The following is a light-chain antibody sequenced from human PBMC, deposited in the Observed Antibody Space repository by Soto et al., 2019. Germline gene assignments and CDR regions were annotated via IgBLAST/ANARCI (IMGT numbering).Light chain of an antibody. CDR3: QQSYSTPYT. J-gene: IGKJ2*01. CDR2: AAS. Sequence: IQMTQSPSSLSASVGDRVTITRRSSQSISSYLNWYQQKPGKAPKLLIYAASSLQSGVPSRFSGSGSGTDFTLTISSMQPEDFANYYCQQSYSTPYTFGQGTKVDIK. CDR1: QSISSY. V-gene: IGKV1-39*01.